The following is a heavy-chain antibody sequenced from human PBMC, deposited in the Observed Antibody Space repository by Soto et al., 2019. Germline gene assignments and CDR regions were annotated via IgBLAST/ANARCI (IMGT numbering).Heavy chain of an antibody. CDR2: ISSSGSTI. J-gene: IGHJ4*02. Sequence: GGSLRLSCAASGFTFSDYYMSWIRQAPGKGLEWVSYISSSGSTIYYADSVKGRFTISRDNAKNSLYLQMNSLRAEDTAVCYCARVGNDFWSGYPEYYIDYRGQGTLVTVSS. CDR3: ARVGNDFWSGYPEYYIDY. CDR1: GFTFSDYY. V-gene: IGHV3-11*01. D-gene: IGHD3-3*01.